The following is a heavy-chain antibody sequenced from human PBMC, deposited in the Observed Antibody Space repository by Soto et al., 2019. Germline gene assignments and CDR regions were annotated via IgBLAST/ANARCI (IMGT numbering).Heavy chain of an antibody. Sequence: KVSCKASGGTFSSYAISWVRQAPGQGLEWMGGIIPIFGTANYAQKFQGRVTITADKSTSTAYMELSSLRSEDTAVYYCARGMVRGVIITCGMDVWGQGTTVTVSS. V-gene: IGHV1-69*06. CDR1: GGTFSSYA. CDR2: IIPIFGTA. CDR3: ARGMVRGVIITCGMDV. D-gene: IGHD3-10*01. J-gene: IGHJ6*02.